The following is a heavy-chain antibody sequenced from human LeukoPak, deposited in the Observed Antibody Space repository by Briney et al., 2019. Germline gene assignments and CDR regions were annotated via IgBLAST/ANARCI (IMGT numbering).Heavy chain of an antibody. D-gene: IGHD6-19*01. Sequence: GGSLRLSCAASGFTFSTYSMNWVRQAPGKGLEWVSSIRSSSNYIYYADSVKGRFTISRDNAKNSLYLQMNSLRGEDTAVYYCAKGGNSGWNFVDYWGQGTLVTVSS. CDR3: AKGGNSGWNFVDY. J-gene: IGHJ4*02. CDR1: GFTFSTYS. CDR2: IRSSSNYI. V-gene: IGHV3-21*01.